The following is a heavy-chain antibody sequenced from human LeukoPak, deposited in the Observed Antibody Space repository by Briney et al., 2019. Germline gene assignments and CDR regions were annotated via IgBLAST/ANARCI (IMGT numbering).Heavy chain of an antibody. Sequence: SQTLSRTCTVSGGSISSGGYYWSWIRQHPGKGLEWIGYIYYSGSTYYNPSLKSRVTISVDTSKNQFSLKLSSVTAADTAVYYCARDLLTGYYTWGQGTLVTVST. CDR1: GGSISSGGYY. CDR3: ARDLLTGYYT. V-gene: IGHV4-31*03. J-gene: IGHJ5*02. D-gene: IGHD3-9*01. CDR2: IYYSGST.